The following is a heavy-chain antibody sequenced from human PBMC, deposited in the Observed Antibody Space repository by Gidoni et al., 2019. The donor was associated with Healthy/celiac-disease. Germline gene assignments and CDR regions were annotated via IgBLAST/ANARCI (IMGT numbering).Heavy chain of an antibody. D-gene: IGHD2-21*01. Sequence: QVQLQESGPGLVKPSETLSLTCTVPGGSISSYYWSWSRQPPGKGLEWIGDIYYSGSTNYNPALKSRVTISVDTYKNQFSLKLSSVTAADTAVYDCARHCGLWVTLDYWGQGTLVTVSS. V-gene: IGHV4-59*08. CDR3: ARHCGLWVTLDY. CDR2: IYYSGST. CDR1: GGSISSYY. J-gene: IGHJ4*02.